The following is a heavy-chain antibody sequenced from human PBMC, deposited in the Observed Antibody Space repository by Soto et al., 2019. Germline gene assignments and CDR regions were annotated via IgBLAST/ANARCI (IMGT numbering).Heavy chain of an antibody. V-gene: IGHV1-3*01. D-gene: IGHD2-21*02. CDR1: GYTFTSYA. CDR2: INAGNGNT. Sequence: ASVKVSCKASGYTFTSYAMHWVRQAPGQRLEWMGWINAGNGNTKYSQKFQGRVTITRDTSASTAYMELSSLRSEDTAVYYCAREALYCGGDCYSASYFDYWGQGTLVTIYS. CDR3: AREALYCGGDCYSASYFDY. J-gene: IGHJ4*02.